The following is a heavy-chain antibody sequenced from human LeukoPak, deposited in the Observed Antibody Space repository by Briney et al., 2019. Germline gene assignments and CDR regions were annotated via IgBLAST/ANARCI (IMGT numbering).Heavy chain of an antibody. CDR2: IKSKTDGGTI. J-gene: IGHJ4*02. CDR1: RFTFSNAW. CDR3: TTDRGYCSDTSCPRNENDY. Sequence: GGSLRLSCAASRFTFSNAWMSWVRQAPGKGLEWIGRIKSKTDGGTIDYAAPVKGRFTISRDDSKNTLYLQMDSLKTEDTAVYYCTTDRGYCSDTSCPRNENDYWGQGTLVTVSS. V-gene: IGHV3-15*01. D-gene: IGHD2-2*03.